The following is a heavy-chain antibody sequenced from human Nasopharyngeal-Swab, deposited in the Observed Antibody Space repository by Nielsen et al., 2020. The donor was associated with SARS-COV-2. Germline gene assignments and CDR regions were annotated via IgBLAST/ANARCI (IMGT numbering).Heavy chain of an antibody. Sequence: SVKVSCKASGYTFTSYGISWVRQAPGQGLEWMGWISAYNGNTNYAQKLQGRVTMTTDTSTSTAYMELRSLRSDDTAVYYCAIVHKLGSGSYYKCWGQGTLVTVSS. CDR2: ISAYNGNT. CDR3: AIVHKLGSGSYYKC. CDR1: GYTFTSYG. J-gene: IGHJ4*02. V-gene: IGHV1-18*01. D-gene: IGHD1-26*01.